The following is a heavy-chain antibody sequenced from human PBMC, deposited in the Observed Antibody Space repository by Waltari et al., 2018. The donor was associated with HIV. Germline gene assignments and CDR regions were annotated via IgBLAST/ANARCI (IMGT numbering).Heavy chain of an antibody. V-gene: IGHV3-74*01. Sequence: EVQLVESGGGLVQPGGSLRLSCAASGLTFSSDWMPWVRQAPGKGLVWVSRIHSDGSSTSYADSVKGRFTISRDNAKNTLYLQMNSLRAEDTAVYYCARGNGHAFDIWGQGTMVTVSS. D-gene: IGHD2-8*01. CDR1: GLTFSSDW. CDR2: IHSDGSST. J-gene: IGHJ3*02. CDR3: ARGNGHAFDI.